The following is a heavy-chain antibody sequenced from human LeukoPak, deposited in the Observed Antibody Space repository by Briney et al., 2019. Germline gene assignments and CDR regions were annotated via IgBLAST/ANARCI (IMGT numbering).Heavy chain of an antibody. CDR2: IYYSGST. J-gene: IGHJ6*03. CDR3: ARGLDSAVTRYYMDV. V-gene: IGHV4-59*01. D-gene: IGHD4-17*01. CDR1: GGSISSYY. Sequence: KPSETLSLTCTVSGGSISSYYWSWIRQPPGKGLEWIGYIYYSGSTNYNPSLKSRVTISVDTSKNQFSLKLCSVTAADTAVYYCARGLDSAVTRYYMDVWGKGTTVTVSS.